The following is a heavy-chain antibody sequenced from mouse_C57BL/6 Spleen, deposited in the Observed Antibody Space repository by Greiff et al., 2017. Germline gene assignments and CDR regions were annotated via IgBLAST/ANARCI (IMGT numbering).Heavy chain of an antibody. V-gene: IGHV1-26*01. J-gene: IGHJ4*01. Sequence: EVQLQQSGPELVKPGASVKISCKASGYTFTDYYMNWVKQSHGKSLEWIGDINPNNGGTSYNQKFKGKATLTVDKSSSTAYMELRSLTSEDSAVYYCATFLAGDYWGQGTSVTVSS. CDR1: GYTFTDYY. D-gene: IGHD1-1*01. CDR3: ATFLAGDY. CDR2: INPNNGGT.